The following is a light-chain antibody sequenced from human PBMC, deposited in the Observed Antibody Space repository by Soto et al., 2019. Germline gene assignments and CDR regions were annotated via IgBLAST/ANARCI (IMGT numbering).Light chain of an antibody. V-gene: IGKV3-20*01. CDR2: GAS. J-gene: IGKJ5*01. CDR3: QHYDSLPIT. CDR1: QSVSSRY. Sequence: EILLTQSPCTLSLSPGERATLSCRASQSVSSRYLAWYQQKPGQPPRLLMYGASSRATGIPDRFSGSGSGTDFTLTISRLAPEDFEVFYCQHYDSLPITFGQGTRLEIK.